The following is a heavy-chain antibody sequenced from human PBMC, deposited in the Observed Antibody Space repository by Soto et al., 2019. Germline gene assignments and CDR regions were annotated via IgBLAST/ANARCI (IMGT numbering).Heavy chain of an antibody. CDR3: ARGMTPPGAPAWYYFDS. V-gene: IGHV4-4*07. Sequence: SETLSLTCTVSGASITGSSYWSWIRQPAGKGLEWIGRFSLSGTTNYNPSLRSRVAMSADVSKNQFSLRLTSVTAADTALYYCARGMTPPGAPAWYYFDSWGQGTLVTVSS. CDR2: FSLSGTT. CDR1: GASITGSSY. D-gene: IGHD2-8*02. J-gene: IGHJ4*02.